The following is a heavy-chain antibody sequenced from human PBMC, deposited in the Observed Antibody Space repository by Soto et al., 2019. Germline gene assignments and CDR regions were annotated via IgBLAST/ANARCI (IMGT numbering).Heavy chain of an antibody. J-gene: IGHJ3*02. V-gene: IGHV1-8*01. CDR2: MNPNSGNT. CDR1: GYTFTSYD. Sequence: QVQLVQSGAEVKKPGASVKVSCKASGYTFTSYDINWVRQATGQGLEWMGWMNPNSGNTGYAQKFQGRVTMTRNTSXSXXYMELSSLRSEDTAVYYCARGGGTGHYDRSDAFDIWGQGTMVTVSS. CDR3: ARGGGTGHYDRSDAFDI. D-gene: IGHD3-22*01.